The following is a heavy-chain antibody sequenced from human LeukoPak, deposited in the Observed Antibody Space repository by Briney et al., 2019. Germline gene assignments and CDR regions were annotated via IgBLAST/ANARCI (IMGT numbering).Heavy chain of an antibody. CDR3: ASLTTVYGMDV. V-gene: IGHV4-34*01. Sequence: SETLSLTCAVYGGSFSGYYWSWIRQPPGKGLEWIGEINHSGSTNYNPSLKSRVTISVDTSKNQFSLKLSSVTAADTAVYYCASLTTVYGMDVWGQGTTVTVSS. CDR2: INHSGST. CDR1: GGSFSGYY. D-gene: IGHD4-17*01. J-gene: IGHJ6*02.